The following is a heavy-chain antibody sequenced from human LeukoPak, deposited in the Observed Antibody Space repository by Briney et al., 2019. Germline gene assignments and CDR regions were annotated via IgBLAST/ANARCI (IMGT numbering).Heavy chain of an antibody. J-gene: IGHJ6*02. V-gene: IGHV3-30*18. CDR1: GFTFSSYG. CDR3: AKGAQGMDV. Sequence: GGSLRLSCAASGFTFSSYGMHWVRQAPGKGLEWVAVISYDGSNKYYADSVKGRFTISRDNSKNTLYLQMNSLRAEDMAVYYCAKGAQGMDVWGQGTTVTVSS. CDR2: ISYDGSNK.